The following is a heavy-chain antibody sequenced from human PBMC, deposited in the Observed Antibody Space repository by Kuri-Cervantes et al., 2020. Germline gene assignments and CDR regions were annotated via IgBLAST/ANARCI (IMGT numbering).Heavy chain of an antibody. Sequence: GESLKISWAASGFTFSSYSMNWVRQAPGKGLEWVSSISSSCGYIYYADSVKGRFTISRDNAKNSLYLQMNSLRAEDTAVYYCARDHVVVPAAPFDYWGQGTLVTVSS. CDR3: ARDHVVVPAAPFDY. CDR1: GFTFSSYS. CDR2: ISSSCGYI. D-gene: IGHD2-2*01. J-gene: IGHJ4*02. V-gene: IGHV3-21*01.